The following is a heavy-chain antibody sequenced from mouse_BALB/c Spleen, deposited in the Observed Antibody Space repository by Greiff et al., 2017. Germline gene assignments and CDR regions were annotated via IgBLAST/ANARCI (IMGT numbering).Heavy chain of an antibody. CDR1: GYTFSSYW. Sequence: QVQLQQSGAELMKPGASVKISCKATGYTFSSYWIEWVKQRPGHGLEWIGEILPGSGSTNYNEKFKGKATFTADTSSNTAYMQLSSLTSEDSAVYYCARRYYDYGNYFDYWGQGTTLTVSS. J-gene: IGHJ2*01. V-gene: IGHV1-9*01. D-gene: IGHD2-4*01. CDR3: ARRYYDYGNYFDY. CDR2: ILPGSGST.